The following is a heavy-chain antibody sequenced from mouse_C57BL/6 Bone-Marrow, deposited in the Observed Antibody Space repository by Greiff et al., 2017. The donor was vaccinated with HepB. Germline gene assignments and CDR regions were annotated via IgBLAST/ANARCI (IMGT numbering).Heavy chain of an antibody. CDR2: ISNLAYSI. CDR3: ARLLRWSLDY. CDR1: GFTFSDYG. D-gene: IGHD1-1*01. J-gene: IGHJ2*01. Sequence: EVKVVESGGGLVQPGGSLKLSCAASGFTFSDYGMAWVRQAPRKGPEWVAFISNLAYSIYYADTVTGRFTISRENAKNTLYLEMSSLRSEDTAMYYCARLLRWSLDYWGQGTTLTVSS. V-gene: IGHV5-15*01.